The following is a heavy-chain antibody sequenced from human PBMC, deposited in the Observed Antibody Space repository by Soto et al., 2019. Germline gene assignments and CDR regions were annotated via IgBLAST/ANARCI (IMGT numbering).Heavy chain of an antibody. CDR2: IIAIFGTA. D-gene: IGHD3-3*01. V-gene: IGHV1-69*12. CDR3: ASGDYDFWSGPGGGMDV. CDR1: GGTFSSYA. Sequence: QVQLVQSGAEVKKPGSSVKVSCKASGGTFSSYAISWVRQAPGQGLEWMGGIIAIFGTANYAQKFQSRVTITADESTSTAYMELSSLRSEDTAVYYCASGDYDFWSGPGGGMDVWGHGTTVTVSS. J-gene: IGHJ6*02.